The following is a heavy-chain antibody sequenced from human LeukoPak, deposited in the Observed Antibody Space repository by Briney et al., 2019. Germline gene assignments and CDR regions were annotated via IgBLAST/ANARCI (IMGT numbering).Heavy chain of an antibody. CDR2: ISGGSDYT. J-gene: IGHJ4*02. D-gene: IGHD3-22*01. CDR1: GFTFSDYY. Sequence: GGSLRLSCAASGFTFSDYYMSWIRQAPGKGLEWISYISGGSDYTNYADSVRGRFTISRDNSKNTLYLQMNSLRAEDTAVYYCAKDRTGYYYDSSGDFDYWGQGTLVTVSS. CDR3: AKDRTGYYYDSSGDFDY. V-gene: IGHV3-11*05.